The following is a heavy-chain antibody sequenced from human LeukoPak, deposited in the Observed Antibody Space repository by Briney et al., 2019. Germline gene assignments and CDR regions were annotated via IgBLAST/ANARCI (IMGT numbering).Heavy chain of an antibody. CDR2: IIPIFDTA. CDR1: GGTFSSNN. J-gene: IGHJ4*02. D-gene: IGHD1-26*01. Sequence: GSSVKVSCKASGGTFSSNNIHWVRQAPGQGLEWMGGIIPIFDTANYAQKFQGRVTITADESTSTAYMELSSLRSEDTAVYYCASGSGSYYIGYWGQGTLVTVSS. CDR3: ASGSGSYYIGY. V-gene: IGHV1-69*01.